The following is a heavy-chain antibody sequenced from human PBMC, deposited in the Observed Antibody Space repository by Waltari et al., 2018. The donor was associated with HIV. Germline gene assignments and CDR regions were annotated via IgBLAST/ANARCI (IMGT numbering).Heavy chain of an antibody. CDR3: ARLKDIVVVVSLSAFDY. V-gene: IGHV5-51*01. Sequence: EVQLVQSGPEVKKPGESLKISCTVSGYPFTNYWIGWARQMPGKGLEWMGVIYPGDSDTRYSPSFQGQVTISADKSITTAYLQWTSLKASDTAMYYCARLKDIVVVVSLSAFDYWGQGTLVTVSS. J-gene: IGHJ4*02. CDR2: IYPGDSDT. CDR1: GYPFTNYW. D-gene: IGHD2-15*01.